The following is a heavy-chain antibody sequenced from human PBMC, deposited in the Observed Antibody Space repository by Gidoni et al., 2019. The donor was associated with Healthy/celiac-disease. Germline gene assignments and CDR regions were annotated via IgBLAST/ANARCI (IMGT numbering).Heavy chain of an antibody. V-gene: IGHV3-15*07. CDR1: GFTFSNAW. CDR2: IKSKTDGGTT. D-gene: IGHD2-2*02. J-gene: IGHJ4*02. CDR3: TTGLGPIWPYYFDY. Sequence: EVQLVESGGGLVKPGGSLRLSCAASGFTFSNAWMNWVRQAPGKGLEWVGRIKSKTDGGTTDYAAPVKGRFTISRDDSKNTLYLQMNSLKTEDTAVYYCTTGLGPIWPYYFDYWGQGTLVTVSS.